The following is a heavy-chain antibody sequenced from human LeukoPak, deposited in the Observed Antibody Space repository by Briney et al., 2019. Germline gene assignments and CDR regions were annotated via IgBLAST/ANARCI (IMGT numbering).Heavy chain of an antibody. CDR3: ARDYYDSSGYPVGGY. CDR1: GYTFTSYG. CDR2: ISAYNGNT. V-gene: IGHV1-18*01. Sequence: ASVKVSCKASGYTFTSYGISWVRQAPGQGLEWMGWISAYNGNTSYAQKLQGRVTMTTDTSTSTAYMELRSLRSDDTAVYYCARDYYDSSGYPVGGYWGQGTLVTVSS. J-gene: IGHJ4*02. D-gene: IGHD3-22*01.